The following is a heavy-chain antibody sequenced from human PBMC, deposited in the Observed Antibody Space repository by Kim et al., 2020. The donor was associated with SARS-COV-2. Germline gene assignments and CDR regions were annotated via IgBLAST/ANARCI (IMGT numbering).Heavy chain of an antibody. Sequence: SETLSLTCTVSGGSISSYYWSWIRQPPGKGLEWIGYIYYSGSTNYNPSLKSRVTISVDTSKNQFSLKLSSVTAADTAVYYCARGDFGLYNWNYGRFDPWGQGTLVTVSS. D-gene: IGHD1-7*01. CDR2: IYYSGST. CDR1: GGSISSYY. V-gene: IGHV4-59*13. J-gene: IGHJ5*02. CDR3: ARGDFGLYNWNYGRFDP.